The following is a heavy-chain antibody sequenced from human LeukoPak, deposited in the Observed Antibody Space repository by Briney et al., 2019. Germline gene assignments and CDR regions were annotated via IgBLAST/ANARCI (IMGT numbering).Heavy chain of an antibody. D-gene: IGHD6-6*01. Sequence: GGSLRLSCAASGFTFSSYGMHWVRQAPGKGLEWVAVISYDGSNKYYADSVKGRFTISRDNAKNSLYLQMNSLRAEDMALYFCAKGLGPGIAALPFDYWGQGTLVTVSS. CDR3: AKGLGPGIAALPFDY. J-gene: IGHJ4*02. V-gene: IGHV3-30*18. CDR1: GFTFSSYG. CDR2: ISYDGSNK.